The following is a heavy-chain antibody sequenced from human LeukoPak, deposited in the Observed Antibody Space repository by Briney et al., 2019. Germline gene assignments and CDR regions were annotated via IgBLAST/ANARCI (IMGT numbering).Heavy chain of an antibody. J-gene: IGHJ6*04. CDR2: ISSSGSTI. CDR3: AELGITMIGGV. V-gene: IGHV3-48*03. CDR1: GFTFSSYE. D-gene: IGHD3-10*02. Sequence: GGSLRLSCAASGFTFSSYERNWVRQAPGKGLEWVSYISSSGSTIYYADSVKGRFAISRDNAKNSLYLQMNSLRAEDTAVYYCAELGITMIGGVWGKGTTVTISS.